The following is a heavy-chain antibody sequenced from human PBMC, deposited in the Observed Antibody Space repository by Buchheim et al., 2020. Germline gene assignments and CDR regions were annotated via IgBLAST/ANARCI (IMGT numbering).Heavy chain of an antibody. CDR1: GFTFSSYS. V-gene: IGHV3-21*01. D-gene: IGHD4-23*01. Sequence: EVQLVESGGGLVKPGGSLRLSCAASGFTFSSYSMNWVRQAPGKGLEWVSSISSSSSYIYYADSVKGRFTISRDNAKNPLYLQMNSLRAEDTAVYYCASQTVTTVVTPPDYWGQGTL. J-gene: IGHJ4*02. CDR2: ISSSSSYI. CDR3: ASQTVTTVVTPPDY.